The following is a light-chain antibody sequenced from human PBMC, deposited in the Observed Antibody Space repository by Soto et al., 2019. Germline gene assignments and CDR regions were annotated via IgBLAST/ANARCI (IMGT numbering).Light chain of an antibody. Sequence: IQMTQYPSSLSASVGDRVTITCQASQDISNYLNWYQQKPGKAPKLLIYAASSLQSGVPSRFSGSGSGTDFTLTISSLQPEDFATYYCQQSYSTPMYTFGQGTKVDIK. CDR1: QDISNY. CDR3: QQSYSTPMYT. CDR2: AAS. V-gene: IGKV1-39*01. J-gene: IGKJ2*01.